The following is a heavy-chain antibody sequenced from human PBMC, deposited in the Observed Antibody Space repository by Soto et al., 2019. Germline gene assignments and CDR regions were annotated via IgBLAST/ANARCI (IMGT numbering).Heavy chain of an antibody. CDR2: ISAHNGNT. Sequence: QVHLVQSGAEVKKSGASVKVSCKGSGYDFTNYGITWVRQAPGQGLEWMAWISAHNGNTDYAQKLQGRVTVTRDTSTSTAYMELRRLRSDDTAVYYCARGRYGDYWGQGALVTVSS. J-gene: IGHJ4*02. V-gene: IGHV1-18*01. CDR3: ARGRYGDY. D-gene: IGHD1-1*01. CDR1: GYDFTNYG.